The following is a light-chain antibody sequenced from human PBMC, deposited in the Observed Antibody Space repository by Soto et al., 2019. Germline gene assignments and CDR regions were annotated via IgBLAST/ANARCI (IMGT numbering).Light chain of an antibody. CDR1: RSVGSY. CDR2: GAS. V-gene: IGKV3-11*01. CDR3: QQRTNWPIT. J-gene: IGKJ5*01. Sequence: EIVLTQSPATLSLSPGDKATLFCRASRSVGSYLAGYQQKPGQSTRLLIYGASNRATGLPARFSGSESGTDFTLTISSLEPEDFALYYCQQRTNWPITFVQGTRLEI.